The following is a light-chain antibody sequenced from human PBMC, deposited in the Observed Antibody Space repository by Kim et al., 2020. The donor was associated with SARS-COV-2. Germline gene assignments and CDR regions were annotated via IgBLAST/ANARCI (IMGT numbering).Light chain of an antibody. CDR1: SRDIGHYIY. J-gene: IGLJ3*02. V-gene: IGLV2-14*04. CDR3: SAYTNGDPCWV. CDR2: DDT. Sequence: SVTSSTGTSRDIGHYIYVSWYQQHPDKAPKLIIYDDTKRPSGVPNRFSASKSGNTASLVISGLQAEDEADYYCSAYTNGDPCWVFGGGTQLTVL.